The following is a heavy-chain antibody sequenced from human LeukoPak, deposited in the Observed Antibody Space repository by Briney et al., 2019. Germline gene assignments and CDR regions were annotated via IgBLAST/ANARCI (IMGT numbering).Heavy chain of an antibody. D-gene: IGHD2-15*01. CDR3: VREILYCSGGSCYRGPFDN. CDR1: GGSISNTDYY. J-gene: IGHJ4*02. CDR2: IFHRGGT. Sequence: SETLSLTCTVSGGSISNTDYYWGWIRQPPGKGLEWIGYIFHRGGTSYNPSLKSRILFSVDTSQNQFSLKLNSVTAADTAVYYCVREILYCSGGSCYRGPFDNWGQGTLVTVSA. V-gene: IGHV4-30-4*08.